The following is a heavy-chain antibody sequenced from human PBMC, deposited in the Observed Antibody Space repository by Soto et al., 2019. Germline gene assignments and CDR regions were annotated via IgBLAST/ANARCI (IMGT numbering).Heavy chain of an antibody. CDR3: ARSLSSYGGKNFDY. J-gene: IGHJ4*02. CDR2: IYYSGST. CDR1: GGSISSYY. V-gene: IGHV4-59*01. D-gene: IGHD5-18*01. Sequence: PXETLSLTCTVSGGSISSYYWSWIRQPPGKGLEWIGYIYYSGSTNYNPSLKSRVTISVDTSKNQFSLKLSSVTAADTAVYYCARSLSSYGGKNFDYWGQGTLVTVSS.